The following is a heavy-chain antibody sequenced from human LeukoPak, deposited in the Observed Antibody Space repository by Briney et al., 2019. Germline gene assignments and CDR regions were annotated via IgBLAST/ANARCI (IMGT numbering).Heavy chain of an antibody. CDR2: INHSGST. V-gene: IGHV4-34*01. CDR1: GGSFSGYY. D-gene: IGHD4-11*01. Sequence: SETLSLTFAVYGGSFSGYYWTWIRQPPGKGLEWIGEINHSGSTNYNPPLKSRVTISVDTSKNQFALRVRYVTAEDTAVYYCAKTRYRNWFEPWGQGTLVTVSS. CDR3: AKTRYRNWFEP. J-gene: IGHJ5*02.